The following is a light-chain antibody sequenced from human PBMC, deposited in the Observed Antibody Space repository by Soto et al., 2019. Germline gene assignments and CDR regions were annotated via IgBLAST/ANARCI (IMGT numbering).Light chain of an antibody. CDR3: AAWDDSLSGDV. Sequence: QSVLIQPPSASGTPGQRVTISCSGSSSNIGSNYVYWYQQLPGTAPKLLIYRNNQRPSGVPDRFSGSKSGTSASLAISGLRSEDEADYYCAAWDDSLSGDVFGTGTKVTVL. CDR1: SSNIGSNY. V-gene: IGLV1-47*01. J-gene: IGLJ1*01. CDR2: RNN.